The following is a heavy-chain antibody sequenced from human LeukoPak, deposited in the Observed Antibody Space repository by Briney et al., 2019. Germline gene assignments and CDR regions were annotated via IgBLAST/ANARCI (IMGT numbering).Heavy chain of an antibody. Sequence: ASVKVSCKASGFTFTDYYIHWVRQAPGQGPDWMGWINPNSGGSNFAQKFQGRVTMSRDTSISTAFMELSSLRSDDTAVYYCARDHGTMIDLATGHAFDIWGQGTMVTVSS. CDR3: ARDHGTMIDLATGHAFDI. J-gene: IGHJ3*02. CDR2: INPNSGGS. CDR1: GFTFTDYY. D-gene: IGHD3-22*01. V-gene: IGHV1-2*02.